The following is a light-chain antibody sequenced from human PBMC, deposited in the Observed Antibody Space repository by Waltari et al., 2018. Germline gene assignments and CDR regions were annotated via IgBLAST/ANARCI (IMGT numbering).Light chain of an antibody. CDR1: DLGTKS. V-gene: IGLV3-21*04. Sequence: SYVPTQPPSVSVAPGQTASITCGGDDLGTKSVHWFQQKPGQAPGLVIYYDNDRPSGIPERFSGSNSGNTATLTISRVEAGDEADYYCHLWDSSTVNWVFGGGTKLTVL. CDR2: YDN. CDR3: HLWDSSTVNWV. J-gene: IGLJ3*02.